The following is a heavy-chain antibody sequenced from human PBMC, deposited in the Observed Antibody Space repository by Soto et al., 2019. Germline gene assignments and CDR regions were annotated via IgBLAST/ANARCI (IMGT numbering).Heavy chain of an antibody. Sequence: EAPLLESGGGLVQPGGALRLYCAASVFTFSSHAMSWVRQAPGTRREWVSGIRQRDDDTYYVDSVKGRCTISRDNAKNTLYLQMHSRRGADTAIYYCVKGGTGSSCSGMDVWGQGTTVTVS. CDR2: IRQRDDDT. CDR1: VFTFSSHA. V-gene: IGHV3-23*01. D-gene: IGHD6-6*01. CDR3: VKGGTGSSCSGMDV. J-gene: IGHJ6*02.